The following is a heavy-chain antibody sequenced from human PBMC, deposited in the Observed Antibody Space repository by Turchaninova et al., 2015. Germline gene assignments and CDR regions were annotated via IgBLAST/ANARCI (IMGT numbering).Heavy chain of an antibody. J-gene: IGHJ6*03. CDR3: ARHPSYYYYMDV. V-gene: IGHV4-38-2*01. Sequence: QALLQESGPGLVKPSETLSLICSVSGSSVSSGQFWGWIRQPPGKGLEWIGSLHHSGATFYNPSLKGRVTMSVDTSKNQFSLKLNSVTASDTAVFYCARHPSYYYYMDVWGKGTTVTVSS. CDR1: GSSVSSGQF. CDR2: LHHSGAT.